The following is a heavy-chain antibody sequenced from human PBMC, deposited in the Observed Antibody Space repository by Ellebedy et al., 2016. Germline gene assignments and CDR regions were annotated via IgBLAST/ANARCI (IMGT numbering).Heavy chain of an antibody. Sequence: GGSLRLSXAASGFTFSSYAMHWVRQAPGKGLEWVAVISYDGSNKYYADSVKGRFTISGDNSKNTLYLQMNSLRAEDTAVYYCAKPIRGYCSGGSCYSLEYWGQGTLVTVSS. CDR2: ISYDGSNK. J-gene: IGHJ4*02. CDR1: GFTFSSYA. CDR3: AKPIRGYCSGGSCYSLEY. D-gene: IGHD2-15*01. V-gene: IGHV3-30-3*01.